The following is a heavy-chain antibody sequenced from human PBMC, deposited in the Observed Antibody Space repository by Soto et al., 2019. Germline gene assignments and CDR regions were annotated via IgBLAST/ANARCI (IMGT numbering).Heavy chain of an antibody. V-gene: IGHV4-39*01. CDR1: GGAITRNNYY. CDR3: GRGFGSGSGFGVDF. Sequence: QLQLQESGPGLVKPSETLSLTCTVSGGAITRNNYYWGWIRQPPGKGLEWIGSVYYSGSTYYNPSLSRLVTISVGTSKNQVSMKLTALTAAYTAVYYWGRGFGSGSGFGVDFWGQGTTVTVSS. J-gene: IGHJ6*02. CDR2: VYYSGST. D-gene: IGHD3-10*01.